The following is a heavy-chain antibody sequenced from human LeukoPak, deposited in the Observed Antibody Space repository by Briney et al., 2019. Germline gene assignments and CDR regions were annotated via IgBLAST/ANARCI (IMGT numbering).Heavy chain of an antibody. CDR2: IYRSGST. Sequence: SETLSLTCTVSGGSISSYYWVWIRQPPGKGLEWIGSIYRSGSTNYNPSLKSRVTISVDTSKNQFPLKVSSVTAADTAVYYCARGDCSGSICYSPMDVWGTGTTVTVSS. CDR3: ARGDCSGSICYSPMDV. CDR1: GGSISSYY. D-gene: IGHD2-21*01. V-gene: IGHV4-38-2*02. J-gene: IGHJ6*03.